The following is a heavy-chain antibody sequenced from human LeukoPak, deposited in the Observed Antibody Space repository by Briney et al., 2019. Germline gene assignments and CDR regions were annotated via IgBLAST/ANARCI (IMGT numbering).Heavy chain of an antibody. CDR2: ISYDGSNK. Sequence: GGSLRLSCAASGFTFSSYGMHWVRQAPGKGLEWVAVISYDGSNKYYADSVKGRFTISRDNTKNTLYLQMNSLRAEDTAVYYCAKDRGAGYMDVWGKGTTVTVSS. D-gene: IGHD1-26*01. V-gene: IGHV3-30*18. CDR3: AKDRGAGYMDV. J-gene: IGHJ6*03. CDR1: GFTFSSYG.